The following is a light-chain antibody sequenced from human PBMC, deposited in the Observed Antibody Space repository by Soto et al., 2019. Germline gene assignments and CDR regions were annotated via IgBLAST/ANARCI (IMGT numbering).Light chain of an antibody. CDR3: YQYGSTPPT. J-gene: IGKJ1*01. V-gene: IGKV3-20*01. CDR2: GAS. CDR1: QSVARN. Sequence: EIVMTQSPATLSVSLGERATLSCRASQSVARNLAWYQPKPGQAPRLLISGASNRATGIPDRFSGSGSGTDFTLTISRLEPEDFVVFYCYQYGSTPPTFGQGTKVDIK.